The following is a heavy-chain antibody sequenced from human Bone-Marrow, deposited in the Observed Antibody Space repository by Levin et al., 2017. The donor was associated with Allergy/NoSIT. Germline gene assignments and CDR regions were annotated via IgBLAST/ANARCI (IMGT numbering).Heavy chain of an antibody. Sequence: CGMHWVRQAPGKGLEWVATVSYDGSKKYYADSVKGRFTISRDNSKNTLYLQMNSLRPEETAVYYCAKDLGKEGTFGDYIWGSYRYDKRSTEYFQHWGQGTLVTVSS. CDR1: CG. V-gene: IGHV3-30*18. J-gene: IGHJ1*01. CDR3: AKDLGKEGTFGDYIWGSYRYDKRSTEYFQH. CDR2: VSYDGSKK. D-gene: IGHD3-16*02.